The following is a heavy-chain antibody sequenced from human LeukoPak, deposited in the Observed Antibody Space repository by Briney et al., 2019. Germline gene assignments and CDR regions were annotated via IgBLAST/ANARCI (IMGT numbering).Heavy chain of an antibody. J-gene: IGHJ4*02. CDR2: IVVGSGNT. CDR1: GFTFTSST. Sequence: TSVKVSCKASGFTFTSSTMQWVRQARGQRLEWIGWIVVGSGNTHYAQKLQGRVTMTTDTSTSTAYMELRSLRSDDTAVYYCAGTFWEPEDSSGWYGVNAWGQGTLVTVSS. V-gene: IGHV1-58*02. D-gene: IGHD6-19*01. CDR3: AGTFWEPEDSSGWYGVNA.